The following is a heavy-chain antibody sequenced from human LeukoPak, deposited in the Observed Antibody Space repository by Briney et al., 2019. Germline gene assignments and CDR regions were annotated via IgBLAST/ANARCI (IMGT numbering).Heavy chain of an antibody. J-gene: IGHJ4*02. CDR2: MNPNSGNT. CDR3: AREFYGSGRDDY. Sequence: ASVKVSCKASGYTFTSYDINWVRQATGQGLEWMGWMNPNSGNTGYAQKFQGRVTMTRNTSISTAYMELRSLRSDDTAVYYCAREFYGSGRDDYWGQGTLVTVSS. CDR1: GYTFTSYD. V-gene: IGHV1-8*01. D-gene: IGHD3-10*01.